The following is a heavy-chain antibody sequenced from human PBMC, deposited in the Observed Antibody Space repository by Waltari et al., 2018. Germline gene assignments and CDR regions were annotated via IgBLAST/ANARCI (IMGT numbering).Heavy chain of an antibody. V-gene: IGHV1-8*01. CDR2: MNPNSGNT. CDR3: ARGLGEIVVVPAAVRYYYGMDV. D-gene: IGHD2-2*01. CDR1: GYTFTSYD. Sequence: QVQLVQSGAEVKKPGASVKVSCKASGYTFTSYDINWVRQATGQGLGWMGWMNPNSGNTGYAQKFQGRVTMTRNTSISTAYMELSSLRSEDTAVYYCARGLGEIVVVPAAVRYYYGMDVWGQGTTVTVSS. J-gene: IGHJ6*02.